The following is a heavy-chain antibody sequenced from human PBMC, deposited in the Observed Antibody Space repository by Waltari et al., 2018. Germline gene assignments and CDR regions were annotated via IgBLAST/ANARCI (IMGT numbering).Heavy chain of an antibody. Sequence: KESGPTLVKPTQTLTLTCTFSGFSLSTSGVGVGWIRQPPGKALEWIGTIYSSGSTYYNPSLKSRLTISVDTSKNQFSLKLNSVTAADTAVYYCARNDYIWGTFDYWGQGTLVTVSS. CDR2: IYSSGST. CDR3: ARNDYIWGTFDY. V-gene: IGHV4-39*07. D-gene: IGHD3-16*01. CDR1: GFSLSTSGVG. J-gene: IGHJ4*02.